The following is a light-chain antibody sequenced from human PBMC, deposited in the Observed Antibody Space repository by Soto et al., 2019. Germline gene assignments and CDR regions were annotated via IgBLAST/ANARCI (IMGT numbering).Light chain of an antibody. J-gene: IGLJ1*01. CDR3: CSHAGSYTYV. CDR1: SSDVGGYNY. Sequence: QAVVTQPRSVSGSPGQSVTISCTGTSSDVGGYNYVTWYQQHPGKAPKVMIYDVSKRPSGVPDRFSGSKSGNTASLTISGLQAEDEADYYCCSHAGSYTYVFGTGTKVTVL. CDR2: DVS. V-gene: IGLV2-11*01.